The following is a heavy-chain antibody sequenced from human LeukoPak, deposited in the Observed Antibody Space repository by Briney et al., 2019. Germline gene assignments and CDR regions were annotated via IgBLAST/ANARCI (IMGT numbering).Heavy chain of an antibody. CDR2: IYYSGST. Sequence: SETLSLTCTVSGGAISSSNYYWGWIRQPPGKGLEWIESIYYSGSTYYNPSLKSRVTISVDTSKNQFSLKLSSVTAADTAVYYCASLRRDGYNYYFDYWGQGTLVTVSS. V-gene: IGHV4-39*01. J-gene: IGHJ4*02. CDR1: GGAISSSNYY. CDR3: ASLRRDGYNYYFDY. D-gene: IGHD5-24*01.